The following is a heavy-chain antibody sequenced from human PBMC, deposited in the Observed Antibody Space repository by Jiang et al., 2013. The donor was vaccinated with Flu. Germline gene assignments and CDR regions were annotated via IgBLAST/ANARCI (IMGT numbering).Heavy chain of an antibody. D-gene: IGHD3-22*01. Sequence: IYYADXVKGRFTISRDNAKNSLYLQMNSLRAEDTAVYYCARVYYDSSGYYPDYWGQGTLVTVSS. CDR3: ARVYYDSSGYYPDY. J-gene: IGHJ4*02. V-gene: IGHV3-48*03. CDR2: I.